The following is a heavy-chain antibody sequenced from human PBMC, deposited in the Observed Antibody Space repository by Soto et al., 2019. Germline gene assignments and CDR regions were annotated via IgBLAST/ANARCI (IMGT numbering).Heavy chain of an antibody. CDR3: TPLALKYSSGWYEFSD. Sequence: EVQLVESGGGLVKPGGSLRLSCAASGFTFSNVWMNWVRQAPGKGLEWVGRIKSKTDGGTTDYAAPVKGRFTISRDDSKNTLNRQMNSLKTEDTAVYYCTPLALKYSSGWYEFSDWGQGTLVTVSS. CDR2: IKSKTDGGTT. V-gene: IGHV3-15*07. CDR1: GFTFSNVW. J-gene: IGHJ4*02. D-gene: IGHD6-19*01.